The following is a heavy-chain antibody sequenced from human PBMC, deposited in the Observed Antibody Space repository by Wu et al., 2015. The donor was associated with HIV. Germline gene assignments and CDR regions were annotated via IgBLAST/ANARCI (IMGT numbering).Heavy chain of an antibody. V-gene: IGHV1-2*02. CDR1: GYIFPAYF. Sequence: QVQLVQSGAEVKKSGASVRVSCKASGYIFPAYFIHWVRQAPGQGLEWVGWINPNSGDTNHAQKFQGRVTMTRDTSISTAYMELSRLRSDDTAVYYCARLQSLHGLYSNADYWGQGTLVTVSS. CDR3: ARLQSLHGLYSNADY. CDR2: INPNSGDT. D-gene: IGHD3-10*01. J-gene: IGHJ4*02.